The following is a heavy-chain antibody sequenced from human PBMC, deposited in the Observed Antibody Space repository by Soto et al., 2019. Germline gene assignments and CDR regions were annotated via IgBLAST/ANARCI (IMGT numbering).Heavy chain of an antibody. CDR2: IYYSGST. Sequence: QVQLQESGPGLVKPSQTLSLTCTVSGGSISSGGYYWSWIRQHPGTGLEWIGYIYYSGSTYYNPSLKSRVTISVDTSKNQFSLKLSSVTAADTAVYYCARGITMVRGVIFSPYFDYWGQGTLVTVSS. J-gene: IGHJ4*02. D-gene: IGHD3-10*01. CDR3: ARGITMVRGVIFSPYFDY. CDR1: GGSISSGGYY. V-gene: IGHV4-31*03.